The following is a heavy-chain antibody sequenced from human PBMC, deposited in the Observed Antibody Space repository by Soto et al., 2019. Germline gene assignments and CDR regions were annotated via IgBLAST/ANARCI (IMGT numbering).Heavy chain of an antibody. Sequence: QVQLVQSGAEVTKPGTSVKVSCKASGYTFTSYDINWVRQATGQGLEWMGWMSPNSGATGYAQKFQGRVTMTRDTSISTVYMELSNLRSEDTAIYYCARGVDNGVDVWGQGSTVTVSS. CDR2: MSPNSGAT. CDR3: ARGVDNGVDV. CDR1: GYTFTSYD. V-gene: IGHV1-8*01. D-gene: IGHD2-8*01. J-gene: IGHJ6*02.